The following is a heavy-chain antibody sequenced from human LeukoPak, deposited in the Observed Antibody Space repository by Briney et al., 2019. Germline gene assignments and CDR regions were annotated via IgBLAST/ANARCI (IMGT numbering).Heavy chain of an antibody. D-gene: IGHD3-22*01. Sequence: GGSLRLSCAASGFTFSSYWMSWVRQAPGKGLEWVANIKQDGSEKYYVDSVKGRFTISRDNAKNSLYLQMNSLRAEDTAVYYCARDPYYYDSSGRDWVDPWGQGTLVTVSS. CDR3: ARDPYYYDSSGRDWVDP. V-gene: IGHV3-7*01. CDR1: GFTFSSYW. J-gene: IGHJ5*02. CDR2: IKQDGSEK.